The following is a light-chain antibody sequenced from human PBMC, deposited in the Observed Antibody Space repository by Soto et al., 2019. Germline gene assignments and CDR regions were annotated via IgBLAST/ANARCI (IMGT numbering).Light chain of an antibody. J-gene: IGLJ2*01. CDR3: QVWDSSCDEVV. CDR2: YDS. CDR1: NIGSKS. V-gene: IGLV3-21*04. Sequence: SYELTQPPSVSVAPGKTARITCGGNNIGSKSVHWYQQKPGQAPVLVIYYDSDRPSGIPQRFSGSNSGNTATLTISRVEAGDEADYYCQVWDSSCDEVVFGGGTKVTVL.